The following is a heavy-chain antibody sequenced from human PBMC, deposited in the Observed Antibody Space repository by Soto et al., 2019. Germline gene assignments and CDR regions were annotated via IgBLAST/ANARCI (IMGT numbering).Heavy chain of an antibody. J-gene: IGHJ4*02. CDR3: ARIYDSSSS. D-gene: IGHD6-13*01. CDR1: GFTFSNYE. V-gene: IGHV3-48*03. CDR2: ISSSGSTI. Sequence: PGGSLRLSCAASGFTFSNYEMNWVRQAPGKGLERVSYISSSGSTIYYADSVKGRFTISRDNAKNSLYLQMNSLRAEDTAVYYCARIYDSSSSWSQGTLVTVSS.